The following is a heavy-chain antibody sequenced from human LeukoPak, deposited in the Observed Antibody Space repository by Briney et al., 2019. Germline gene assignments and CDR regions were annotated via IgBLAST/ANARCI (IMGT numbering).Heavy chain of an antibody. V-gene: IGHV3-23*01. CDR3: AKGQGAFDI. CDR1: GFTFNNYA. Sequence: GGSLRLSCVSSGFTFNNYAMNWVRQAPGKGLEWVSSISGSGSITYYADSVKGRFTISRDTSKNTLWLQMNSLRVDDTALYYCAKGQGAFDIWGQGTMVTVSS. J-gene: IGHJ3*02. CDR2: ISGSGSIT.